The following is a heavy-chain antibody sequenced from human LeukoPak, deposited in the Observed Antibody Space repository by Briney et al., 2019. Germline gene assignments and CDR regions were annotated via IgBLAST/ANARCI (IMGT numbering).Heavy chain of an antibody. Sequence: GGSLRLSCAASGFTVSSNYMSWVRQAPGKGLEWVSVIYSGGSTNYADSVKGRFTISRDNSKNTLYLQMNRLRAEDTAVYYCARTLRFLESPSFDYWGQGTLVTVSS. CDR2: IYSGGST. J-gene: IGHJ4*02. D-gene: IGHD3-3*01. V-gene: IGHV3-53*01. CDR1: GFTVSSNY. CDR3: ARTLRFLESPSFDY.